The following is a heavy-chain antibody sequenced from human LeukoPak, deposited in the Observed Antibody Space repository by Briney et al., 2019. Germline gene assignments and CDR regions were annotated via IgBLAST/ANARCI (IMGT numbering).Heavy chain of an antibody. J-gene: IGHJ5*02. V-gene: IGHV4-39*01. CDR2: IYYRART. D-gene: IGHD2-2*01. CDR1: GGSLTSSPYY. CDR3: ARHYLSDGILSTFDP. Sequence: PQTLSLTCTVSGGSLTSSPYYSGWIRHPPGNGLEWVGTIYYRARTYSNPSLNSRLTISLDTSKNQFSLRLRSVTAADRALYYCARHYLSDGILSTFDPWGQGTLVTVSS.